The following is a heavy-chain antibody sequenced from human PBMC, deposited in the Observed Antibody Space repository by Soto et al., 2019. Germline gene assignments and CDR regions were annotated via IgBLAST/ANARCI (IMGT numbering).Heavy chain of an antibody. D-gene: IGHD2-21*02. Sequence: VGSLRLSCAGSGFTFRKSEMFWVRQAPGKGLEWVSKINYSGSNIYYSKSVKGRFTISRDNAKNSLYLQMNSLTDEDTAIYFCASEALCGADCYFFEYWGPGTLVTVS. CDR2: INYSGSNI. CDR3: ASEALCGADCYFFEY. CDR1: GFTFRKSE. J-gene: IGHJ4*02. V-gene: IGHV3-48*03.